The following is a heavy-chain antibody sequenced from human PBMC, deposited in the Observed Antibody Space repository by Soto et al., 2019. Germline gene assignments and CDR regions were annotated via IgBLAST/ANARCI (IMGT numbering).Heavy chain of an antibody. D-gene: IGHD3-22*01. CDR2: ISSSSSYI. CDR1: GFTFSSYS. V-gene: IGHV3-21*01. CDR3: ARVPGGYYDSSGYYQDDEPSQA. Sequence: EVQLVESGGDLVKPGGSLRLSCAASGFTFSSYSMNWVRQAPGKGLEWVSSISSSSSYIYYADSVKGRFTVSRDNAQNSLYLQLNSVRAEDTAVYYCARVPGGYYDSSGYYQDDEPSQAWGQGTLVNVSS. J-gene: IGHJ5*02.